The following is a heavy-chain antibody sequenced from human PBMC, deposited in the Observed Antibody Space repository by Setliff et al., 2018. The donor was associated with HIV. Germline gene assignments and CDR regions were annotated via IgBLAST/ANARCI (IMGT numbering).Heavy chain of an antibody. CDR3: ARYRPNHPQNAFDI. D-gene: IGHD1-26*01. CDR2: IIPIFGTA. J-gene: IGHJ3*02. Sequence: ASVKVSCKASGGTFSSYAISWVRQAPGQGLEWMGGIIPIFGTANYAQKFQGRVTITADESISTAYMELSSLRSEDTAVYYCARYRPNHPQNAFDIWGQGTMVTVS. CDR1: GGTFSSYA. V-gene: IGHV1-69*13.